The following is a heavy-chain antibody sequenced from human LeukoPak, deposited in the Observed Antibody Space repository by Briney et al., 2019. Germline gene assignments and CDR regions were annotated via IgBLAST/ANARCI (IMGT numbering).Heavy chain of an antibody. V-gene: IGHV3-7*04. Sequence: GSLRLSCVASGFPYSSYWMTWVRQTPGKGLEWVANIKQDGSKKAYVDSVKGRFTISRDNAKNSLYLQMNSLRAEDTAIYYCTRVGYIDEGIDYWGQGTLVTVSS. CDR1: GFPYSSYW. CDR2: IKQDGSKK. D-gene: IGHD5-24*01. J-gene: IGHJ4*02. CDR3: TRVGYIDEGIDY.